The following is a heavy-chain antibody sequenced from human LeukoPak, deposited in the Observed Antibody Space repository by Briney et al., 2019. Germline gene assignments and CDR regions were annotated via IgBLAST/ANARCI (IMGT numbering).Heavy chain of an antibody. D-gene: IGHD6-13*01. Sequence: ASVKVSCKASGYTFTGYYMHWVRQAPGQGLEWMGWINPNSGGTNYAQKFQGRVTMTRDTSISTAYMELSRLRSDDTAVYYCARDGMAAAGTRTETRDEAFDIWGQGTMVTVSS. V-gene: IGHV1-2*02. CDR3: ARDGMAAAGTRTETRDEAFDI. CDR2: INPNSGGT. CDR1: GYTFTGYY. J-gene: IGHJ3*02.